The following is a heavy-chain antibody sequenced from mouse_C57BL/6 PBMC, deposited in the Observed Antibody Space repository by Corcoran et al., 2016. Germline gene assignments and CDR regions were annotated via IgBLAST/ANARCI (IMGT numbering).Heavy chain of an antibody. D-gene: IGHD2-3*01. CDR3: ARCGDGYYGAMDY. Sequence: QIQLVQSGPELKKPGETVKISCKASGYTFTTYGMSWVKQAPGKGLKWMGWINTYSGVPTYADDFKGRFAFSLETSASTAYLQINNLKNEDTATYFCARCGDGYYGAMDYWGQGTSVTVSS. CDR1: GYTFTTYG. CDR2: INTYSGVP. V-gene: IGHV9-3*01. J-gene: IGHJ4*01.